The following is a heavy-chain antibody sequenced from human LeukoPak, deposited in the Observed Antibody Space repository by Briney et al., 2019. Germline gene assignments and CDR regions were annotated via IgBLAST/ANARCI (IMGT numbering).Heavy chain of an antibody. V-gene: IGHV2-5*02. CDR3: AHTYYYDSVHQFDY. CDR1: GFSLSTSGVG. D-gene: IGHD3-22*01. J-gene: IGHJ4*02. CDR2: IYWDDDK. Sequence: SGPTLVNPTQTLTLTCTFSGFSLSTSGVGVGWIRQPPGKALEWLALIYWDDDKRYSPSLKSRLTITKDTSKDQVVLTMTNMDPVDTATYYCAHTYYYDSVHQFDYWGQGTLVTVSS.